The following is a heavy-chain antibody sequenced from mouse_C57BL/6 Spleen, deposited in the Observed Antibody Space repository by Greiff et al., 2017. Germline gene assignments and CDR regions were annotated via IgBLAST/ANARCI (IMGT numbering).Heavy chain of an antibody. CDR3: SREDEYYAMDY. CDR2: INPNNGGT. J-gene: IGHJ4*01. Sequence: VQLQHSGPELVKPGASVKIPCKASGYTFTDYNMDWVKQSHGKSLEWIGDINPNNGGTIYNQKFKGKATLTVDKSSSTAYMELRSLTSEDTAVYYYSREDEYYAMDYWGQGTSVTVSS. CDR1: GYTFTDYN. V-gene: IGHV1-18*01.